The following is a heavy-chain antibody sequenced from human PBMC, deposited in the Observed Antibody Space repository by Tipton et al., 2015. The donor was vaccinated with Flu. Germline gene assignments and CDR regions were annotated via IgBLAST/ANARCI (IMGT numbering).Heavy chain of an antibody. V-gene: IGHV4-34*01. CDR3: ARGIWGQYHFDY. D-gene: IGHD7-27*01. J-gene: IGHJ4*02. CDR1: GGSFSDYY. CDR2: IHHSGST. Sequence: TLSLTCAVSGGSFSDYYWSWIRQPPGKGLEWIGEIHHSGSTNYNPSLKSRVTISVDTSKNQFSLKLSPVTAADTAVYYCARGIWGQYHFDYWGQGTLVTVSS.